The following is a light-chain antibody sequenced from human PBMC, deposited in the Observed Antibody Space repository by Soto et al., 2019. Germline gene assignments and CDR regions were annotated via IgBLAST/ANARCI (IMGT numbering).Light chain of an antibody. Sequence: EIVMTQSPATLSVSPGERVTLSCRASQSVSINLAWYQKKPGQDPRILIYDASNRATGIPARFSGSGSGTDFNPTISRLETEDFAVYYCQQRSNWPLTFGGGTKVDIK. CDR1: QSVSIN. CDR3: QQRSNWPLT. J-gene: IGKJ4*01. V-gene: IGKV3-11*01. CDR2: DAS.